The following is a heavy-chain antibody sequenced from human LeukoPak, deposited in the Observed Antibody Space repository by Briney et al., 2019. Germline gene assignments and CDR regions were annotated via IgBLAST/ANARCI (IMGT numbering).Heavy chain of an antibody. CDR1: GYTFSNYG. CDR2: ISAKNGNI. V-gene: IGHV1-18*01. Sequence: ASVKVSCKASGYTFSNYGMSWVRQAPGQGLEWMGWISAKNGNIDYAQKLQGRVTMTADRSTNTAHMELRSLTSDDTAVYYCARRIVGGHLGDYWGQGTLVTVSS. D-gene: IGHD1-26*01. J-gene: IGHJ4*02. CDR3: ARRIVGGHLGDY.